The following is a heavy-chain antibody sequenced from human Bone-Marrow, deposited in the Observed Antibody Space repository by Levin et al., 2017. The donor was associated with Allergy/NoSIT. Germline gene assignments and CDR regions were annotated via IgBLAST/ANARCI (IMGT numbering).Heavy chain of an antibody. V-gene: IGHV5-51*01. D-gene: IGHD2-21*02. CDR2: IYPGDSDT. Sequence: EASVKVSCKGSGYSFKSYWIGWVRQMPGKGLEWMGIIYPGDSDTRYSPSFEGQVTMSADKSITTAYLQWSSLQASDTAIYYCARLPHCGGDCSSEYFQHWGKGTLVTVSS. CDR1: GYSFKSYW. CDR3: ARLPHCGGDCSSEYFQH. J-gene: IGHJ1*01.